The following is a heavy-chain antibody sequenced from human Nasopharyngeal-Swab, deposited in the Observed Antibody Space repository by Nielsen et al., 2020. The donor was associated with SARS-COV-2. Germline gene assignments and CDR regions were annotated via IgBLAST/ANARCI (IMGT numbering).Heavy chain of an antibody. Sequence: ASVKVSCKASGYTFTNYGVSWVRQAPGQGLEWMGWISAYNGLTKYAQKFQGRVTMTRDTSTSTVYMELSSLRSEDTAVYYCARGEAAAADFWGQGTLVTVSS. CDR3: ARGEAAAADF. D-gene: IGHD6-13*01. CDR2: ISAYNGLT. CDR1: GYTFTNYG. J-gene: IGHJ4*02. V-gene: IGHV1-18*01.